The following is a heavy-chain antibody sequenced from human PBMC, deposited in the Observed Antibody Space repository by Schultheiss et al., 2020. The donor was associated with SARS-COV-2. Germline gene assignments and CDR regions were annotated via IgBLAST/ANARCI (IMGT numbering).Heavy chain of an antibody. CDR3: ATTDGGRWLQLTVDY. D-gene: IGHD5-24*01. CDR2: IYYGGNT. J-gene: IGHJ4*02. Sequence: SETLSLTCTVSGGSISSSNYYWGWIRQPPGRVLEWIGSIYYGGNTYYNPSLESRVTISVDTSKNQFSLKLSSVTAADTAVYYCATTDGGRWLQLTVDYWGQGTLVTVSS. V-gene: IGHV4-39*01. CDR1: GGSISSSNYY.